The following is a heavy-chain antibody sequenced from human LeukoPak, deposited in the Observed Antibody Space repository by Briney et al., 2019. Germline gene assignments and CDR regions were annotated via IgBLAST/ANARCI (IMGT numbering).Heavy chain of an antibody. CDR2: ISSSGSTI. CDR3: AKDRQRVRGTFDY. CDR1: GFTFSDYY. V-gene: IGHV3-11*04. J-gene: IGHJ4*02. D-gene: IGHD3-10*01. Sequence: PGGSLRHTCAASGFTFSDYYMSWIRQAPGKGLEWVSYISSSGSTIYYADSVKGRFTISRDNSKNTLYLQMNSLRAEDTAVYYCAKDRQRVRGTFDYWGQGTLVTVSS.